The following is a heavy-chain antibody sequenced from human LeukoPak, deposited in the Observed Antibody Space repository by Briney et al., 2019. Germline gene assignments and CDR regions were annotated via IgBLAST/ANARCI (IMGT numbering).Heavy chain of an antibody. Sequence: PAETLSLTCAVYGGSFSGYYWSWIRQPPGKGLEWIGEINHSGSTNYNPSLKSRVTISVDTSKNQFSLKLSSVTAADTAVYYCARTGRITMVRGVLSWYFDLWGSGTLVTVSS. D-gene: IGHD3-10*01. CDR2: INHSGST. J-gene: IGHJ2*01. CDR3: ARTGRITMVRGVLSWYFDL. CDR1: GGSFSGYY. V-gene: IGHV4-34*01.